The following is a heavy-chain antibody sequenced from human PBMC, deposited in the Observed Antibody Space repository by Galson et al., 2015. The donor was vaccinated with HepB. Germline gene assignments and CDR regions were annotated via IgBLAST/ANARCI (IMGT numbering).Heavy chain of an antibody. Sequence: TLSLTCTVSGGSISSGDYFRSWIRQPPGKGLEWIGYIYNNGNTDYNPSLKSRVTISVDTSKNQFSLKLSSVTAADSAVYYCARLYNSGWYHGVDPWGQGTLVTVSS. CDR2: IYNNGNT. D-gene: IGHD6-19*01. CDR1: GGSISSGDYF. J-gene: IGHJ5*02. CDR3: ARLYNSGWYHGVDP. V-gene: IGHV4-30-4*01.